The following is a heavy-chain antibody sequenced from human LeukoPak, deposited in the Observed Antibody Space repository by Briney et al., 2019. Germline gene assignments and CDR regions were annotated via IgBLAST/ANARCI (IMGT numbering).Heavy chain of an antibody. Sequence: GASVKVSCKASGYTFTGYYIHWVRQAPGQGLEWMGWINPDSGGTNYAQKFQGRVTMTLDTSINTAYMDLSRLRSDDTALYSCVGDDFIPPLPYWGQGTLVTVSS. J-gene: IGHJ4*02. CDR2: INPDSGGT. D-gene: IGHD2-21*02. V-gene: IGHV1-2*02. CDR1: GYTFTGYY. CDR3: VGDDFIPPLPY.